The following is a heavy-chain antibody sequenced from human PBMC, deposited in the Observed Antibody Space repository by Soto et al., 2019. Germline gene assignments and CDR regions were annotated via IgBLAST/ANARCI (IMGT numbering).Heavy chain of an antibody. J-gene: IGHJ4*02. CDR2: ITLSGVST. Sequence: GGSLRLSCVASGFTFSNYVMSWVRQAPGKGLEWVSAITLSGVSTYYADSVKGRFTISRDNSKNTLYLQMNSLRAEDTALYYCAKDPTEVLGYWGQGTLVTVSS. CDR3: AKDPTEVLGY. CDR1: GFTFSNYV. D-gene: IGHD3-10*01. V-gene: IGHV3-23*01.